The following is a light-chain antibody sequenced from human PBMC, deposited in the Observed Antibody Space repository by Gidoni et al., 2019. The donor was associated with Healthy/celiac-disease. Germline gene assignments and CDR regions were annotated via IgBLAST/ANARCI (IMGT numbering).Light chain of an antibody. J-gene: IGKJ1*01. CDR2: KAS. CDR3: QHPWT. V-gene: IGKV1-5*03. CDR1: QSISSW. Sequence: DIQMTQSPSTLSASVGDRVTITCRASQSISSWLAWYQQKPGKAPKLLIYKASSLESGVPSRFSGSVSGTEFTLTISSLQPDDFATYYCQHPWTFGQGTKVEIK.